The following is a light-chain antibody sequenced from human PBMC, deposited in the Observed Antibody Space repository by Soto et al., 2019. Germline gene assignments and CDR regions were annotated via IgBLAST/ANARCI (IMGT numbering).Light chain of an antibody. V-gene: IGLV1-40*01. CDR3: QSYDSSLSAWV. CDR2: GNI. Sequence: QSVLTQPPSMSGAPGQRVTISCTGSRSNIGGGYDVHWYQQLPGTAPKLLVYGNINRPSRVPDRFSGSKSGTSASLAITGLQAEDEADYYCQSYDSSLSAWVFGGGTKVTVL. J-gene: IGLJ3*02. CDR1: RSNIGGGYD.